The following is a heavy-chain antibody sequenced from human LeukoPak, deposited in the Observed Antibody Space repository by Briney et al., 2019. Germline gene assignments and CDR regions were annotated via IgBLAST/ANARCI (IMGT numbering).Heavy chain of an antibody. J-gene: IGHJ4*02. V-gene: IGHV3-53*01. CDR2: IYSGGST. CDR3: AGEANWGFARW. D-gene: IGHD7-27*01. CDR1: GFTVSGSY. Sequence: GGSLRLSCAASGFTVSGSYMTWVRQAPGKGLEWVSLIYSGGSTYYADSVKGRFTISRDNSKNTLYLQMNSLRAEDTAVYYCAGEANWGFARWWGQGTLVTVSS.